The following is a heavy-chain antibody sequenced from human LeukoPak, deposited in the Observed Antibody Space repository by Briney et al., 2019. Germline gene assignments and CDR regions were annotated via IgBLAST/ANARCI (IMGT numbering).Heavy chain of an antibody. CDR2: IGTAGDT. CDR1: GFTFSSYD. V-gene: IGHV3-13*01. Sequence: GGSLRLSCAASGFTFSSYDMHWVRQAAGKGLEWVSAIGTAGDTYYPGSVRGRFTISRENAKNSLYLQMNSLRAGDTAVYYCARGEGGWFDPWGQGTLVTVSS. J-gene: IGHJ5*02. D-gene: IGHD3-16*01. CDR3: ARGEGGWFDP.